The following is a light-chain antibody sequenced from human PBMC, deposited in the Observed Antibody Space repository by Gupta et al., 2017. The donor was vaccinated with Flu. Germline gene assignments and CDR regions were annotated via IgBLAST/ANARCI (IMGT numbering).Light chain of an antibody. CDR2: DDT. CDR3: QVWDNDDDIYV. J-gene: IGLJ1*01. Sequence: SYVLTQPPSVSVAPGQPAPITCGGSNIERKSVHWYQRKPGQAPVLVVYDDTDRPSGIPERFSGSNSGDTATLTIRRIGAGDEADYFCQVWDNDDDIYVFGTGTSVTV. V-gene: IGLV3-21*02. CDR1: NIERKS.